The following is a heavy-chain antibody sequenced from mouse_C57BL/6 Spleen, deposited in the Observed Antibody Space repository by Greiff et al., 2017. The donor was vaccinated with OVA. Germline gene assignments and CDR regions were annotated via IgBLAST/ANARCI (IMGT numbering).Heavy chain of an antibody. D-gene: IGHD1-1*01. J-gene: IGHJ2*01. CDR2: INPSNGGT. CDR1: GYTFTSYW. Sequence: VQLQQPGPELVKPGASVKLSCKASGYTFTSYWMHWVKQRPGQGLEWIGNINPSNGGTNYNEKFKSKATLTVDKSSSTAYMQLSSLTSEDSAVYYCARSGGSRYYFDYWGQGTTLTVSS. V-gene: IGHV1-53*01. CDR3: ARSGGSRYYFDY.